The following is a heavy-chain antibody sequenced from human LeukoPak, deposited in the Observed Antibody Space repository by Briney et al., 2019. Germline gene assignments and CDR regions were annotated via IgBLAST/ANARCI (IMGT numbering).Heavy chain of an antibody. J-gene: IGHJ4*02. Sequence: ASVKVSCKASGYTFTKYTLNWVRQAPEQGLEWMGWIDTNTGNPTYAQVFIGRFVFSLDTSVTTAYLQISSLKADDTAVYYCARGYDTTGYFSYWAQGTLVAVSS. CDR2: IDTNTGNP. CDR3: ARGYDTTGYFSY. D-gene: IGHD3-22*01. CDR1: GYTFTKYT. V-gene: IGHV7-4-1*02.